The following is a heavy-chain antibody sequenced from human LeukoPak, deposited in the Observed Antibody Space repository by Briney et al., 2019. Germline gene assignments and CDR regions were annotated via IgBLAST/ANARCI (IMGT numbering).Heavy chain of an antibody. J-gene: IGHJ4*02. CDR3: ARALGYCSGGSCSYFDY. Sequence: SETLSLTCTVSGGSISSYYWSWIRQPPGKGLEWIGYIYYSGSTNYSPSLKSRVTISVDTSKNQFSLKLSSVTAADTAVYYCARALGYCSGGSCSYFDYWGQGTLVTVSS. D-gene: IGHD2-15*01. CDR2: IYYSGST. V-gene: IGHV4-59*01. CDR1: GGSISSYY.